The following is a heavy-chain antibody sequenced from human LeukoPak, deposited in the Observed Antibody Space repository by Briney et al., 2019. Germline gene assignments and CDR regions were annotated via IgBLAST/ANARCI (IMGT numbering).Heavy chain of an antibody. D-gene: IGHD2-2*02. CDR2: IYHNGTP. Sequence: SETLSLTCAVSVGSINSGNWWSWVRQSPGKGLEWIGEIYHNGTPNYNPSLKSRVTISADTFKNHFSLKMTSVTAADTAVYYCATAPILRGEEGEHCKYGMDVWGQGTTVIVSS. J-gene: IGHJ6*02. V-gene: IGHV4-4*02. CDR1: VGSINSGNW. CDR3: ATAPILRGEEGEHCKYGMDV.